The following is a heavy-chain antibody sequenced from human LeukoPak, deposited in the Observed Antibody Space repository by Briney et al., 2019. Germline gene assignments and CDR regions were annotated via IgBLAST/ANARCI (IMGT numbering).Heavy chain of an antibody. D-gene: IGHD5-12*01. J-gene: IGHJ4*02. Sequence: PSETLSLTCTVSGGSISSGGYYWRWIRQHPGKGLEWIGYIYYSGSTYYNPSLKSRVTISVDTSKNQFSLKLSSVTAADTAVYYCARDRGYSGYDYCDYWGQGTLVTVSS. CDR3: ARDRGYSGYDYCDY. V-gene: IGHV4-31*03. CDR2: IYYSGST. CDR1: GGSISSGGYY.